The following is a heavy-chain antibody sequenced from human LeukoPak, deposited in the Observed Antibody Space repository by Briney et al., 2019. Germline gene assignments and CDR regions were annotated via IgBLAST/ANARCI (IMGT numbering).Heavy chain of an antibody. Sequence: SETLSLTCTVSGGSISSSSYYWGWLRQPPGKGLEWIGSIYYSGSTYYNPSLKSRVTISVDTSKNQFSLKLSSVTAADTAVYYCARGFGSWIHPYYYMDVWGKGTTVTVSS. D-gene: IGHD5-18*01. J-gene: IGHJ6*03. V-gene: IGHV4-39*07. CDR2: IYYSGST. CDR3: ARGFGSWIHPYYYMDV. CDR1: GGSISSSSYY.